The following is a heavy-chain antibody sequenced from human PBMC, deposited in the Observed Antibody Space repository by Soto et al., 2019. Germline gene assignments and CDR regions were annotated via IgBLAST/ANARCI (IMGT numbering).Heavy chain of an antibody. CDR3: ASFGEFYYDSSGYYYGMDV. D-gene: IGHD3-22*01. J-gene: IGHJ6*02. CDR2: IIPTFGTA. V-gene: IGHV1-69*06. Sequence: SVKVSCKASGGTFSSYAISWVRQAPGQGLEWMGGIIPTFGTANYAQKFQGRVTITADKSTSTAYMELSSLRSEDTAVYYCASFGEFYYDSSGYYYGMDVWGQGTTVTVSS. CDR1: GGTFSSYA.